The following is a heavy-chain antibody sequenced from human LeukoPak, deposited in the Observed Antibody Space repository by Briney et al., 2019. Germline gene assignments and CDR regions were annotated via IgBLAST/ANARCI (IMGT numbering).Heavy chain of an antibody. V-gene: IGHV3-23*01. D-gene: IGHD2-21*02. Sequence: GGSLRLSCAASGFTFSSHGMSWVRQAPGKGLEWVSTISGSGDYTYYADSVKGRFSISRDNSKNTLYLQVNGLRTEDTAVYYCAKDRLLNCRGDCYIFDYWGQGTVVTVSS. J-gene: IGHJ4*02. CDR3: AKDRLLNCRGDCYIFDY. CDR1: GFTFSSHG. CDR2: ISGSGDYT.